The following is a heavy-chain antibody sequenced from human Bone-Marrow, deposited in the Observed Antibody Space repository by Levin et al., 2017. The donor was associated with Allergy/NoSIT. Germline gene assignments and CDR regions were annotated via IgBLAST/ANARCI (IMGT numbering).Heavy chain of an antibody. V-gene: IGHV3-66*01. J-gene: IGHJ3*02. Sequence: SGESLKISCAASGLTVSANYMSWVRQAPGRGLEWVSALYSDGRTFYADSVKDRFTISRDNSKNTLYLQMNSLRAEDTAVYYCARDPRAHKNAFDIWGQGTMVTVSS. CDR2: LYSDGRT. CDR1: GLTVSANY. D-gene: IGHD5-24*01. CDR3: ARDPRAHKNAFDI.